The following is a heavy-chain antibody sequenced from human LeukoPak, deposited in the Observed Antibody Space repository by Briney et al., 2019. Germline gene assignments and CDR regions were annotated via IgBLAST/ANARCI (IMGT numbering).Heavy chain of an antibody. CDR3: AKMEGQRLYDYSMDV. Sequence: GGSLRLSCAVSGFAFSNFAMSWVRQAPGKGLEWVSAMSGSGYYTYYVESVKGRFTISRDNSKNTLYLHMNSLRADDTAVYYCAKMEGQRLYDYSMDVWGRGTAVTVSS. CDR1: GFAFSNFA. D-gene: IGHD3-3*01. CDR2: MSGSGYYT. V-gene: IGHV3-23*01. J-gene: IGHJ6*03.